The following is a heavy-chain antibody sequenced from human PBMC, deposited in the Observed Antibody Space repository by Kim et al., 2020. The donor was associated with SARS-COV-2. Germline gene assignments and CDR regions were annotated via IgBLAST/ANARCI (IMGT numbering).Heavy chain of an antibody. J-gene: IGHJ6*01. CDR2: ISGIGINK. CDR1: GFTFDTYA. D-gene: IGHD5-12*01. Sequence: GGSLRLSCVGSGFTFDTYAMSWVRQAPGKGLEWVSVISGIGINKFYADSVRGRFTISRDNSKNILYLQMNSLTAEDTALYYCAKMAVLDGYNYFLYYAM. V-gene: IGHV3-23*01. CDR3: AKMAVLDGYNYFLYYAM.